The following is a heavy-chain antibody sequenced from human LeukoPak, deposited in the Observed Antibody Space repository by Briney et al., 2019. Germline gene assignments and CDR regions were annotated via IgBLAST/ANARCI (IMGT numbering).Heavy chain of an antibody. CDR2: IYYGGST. CDR3: ARHDNRGYFSLHY. Sequence: SETLSLTCTVSGGSISSYYWSWIRQPPGKGPEWIGYIYYGGSTNYNPSLKSRVAISVDTSKNQFSLKLSSVTAADTAVYYCARHDNRGYFSLHYWGQGALVTVSS. CDR1: GGSISSYY. D-gene: IGHD3-22*01. V-gene: IGHV4-59*01. J-gene: IGHJ4*02.